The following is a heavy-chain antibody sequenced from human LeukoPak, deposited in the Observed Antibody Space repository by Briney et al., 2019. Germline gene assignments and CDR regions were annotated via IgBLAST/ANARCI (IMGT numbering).Heavy chain of an antibody. CDR1: GVPISNDY. V-gene: IGHV4-59*03. J-gene: IGHJ4*02. CDR2: ISYTGSS. Sequence: SETLSLTCTVSGVPISNDYWSWVRQPPGKGLEWVAWISYTGSSKYNSSLQSRLTISRGMSNNQLSLRLTSVTAADTAVYYCATFTSGGAFDFWGRGALVTVYS. D-gene: IGHD2-8*02. CDR3: ATFTSGGAFDF.